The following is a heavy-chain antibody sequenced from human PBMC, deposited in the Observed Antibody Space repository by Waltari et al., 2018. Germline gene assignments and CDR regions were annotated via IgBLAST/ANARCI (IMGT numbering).Heavy chain of an antibody. J-gene: IGHJ3*02. CDR3: ARRVVGADDAYDI. V-gene: IGHV1-18*01. D-gene: IGHD1-26*01. CDR2: ISAYTGQP. CDR1: GYTFTRYG. Sequence: QVQLVPSGAAVTKPGASVTVSCQASGYTFTRYGISRVRQAPGPRLEWTGWISAYTGQPNYAQKLQSRVTTTTDTSTSKAYMVLRSVRADYTAVYDWARRVVGADDAYDIWGQGTMVTVSS.